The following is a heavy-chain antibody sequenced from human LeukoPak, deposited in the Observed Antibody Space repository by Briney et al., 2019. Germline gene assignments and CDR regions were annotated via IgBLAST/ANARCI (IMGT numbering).Heavy chain of an antibody. D-gene: IGHD5-12*01. Sequence: SETLSLTCAVYGGSFSGYYWSWIRQPPGKGLEWIGEINHSGSTNYNPSLKSRVTISVDTSKNQFSLKLSSVTAADTAVFYCARYSGYQMYNWLDPWGQGTLVTVSS. J-gene: IGHJ5*02. CDR2: INHSGST. CDR3: ARYSGYQMYNWLDP. V-gene: IGHV4-34*01. CDR1: GGSFSGYY.